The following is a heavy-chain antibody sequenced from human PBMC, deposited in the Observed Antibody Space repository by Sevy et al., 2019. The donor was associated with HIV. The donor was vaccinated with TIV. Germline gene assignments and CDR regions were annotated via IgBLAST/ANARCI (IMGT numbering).Heavy chain of an antibody. V-gene: IGHV3-48*03. J-gene: IGHJ5*02. CDR2: ISSSANDI. D-gene: IGHD3-22*01. CDR3: AREGLGGFYSSLDR. CDR1: GFTFTTYD. Sequence: GGSLRLSCAASGFTFTTYDMTWVRQAPGKGLEWISYISSSANDIKYADSVKGRFTISRDNARNSLYLARSSLRAEDTAVYYCAREGLGGFYSSLDRWGQGTLVTVSS.